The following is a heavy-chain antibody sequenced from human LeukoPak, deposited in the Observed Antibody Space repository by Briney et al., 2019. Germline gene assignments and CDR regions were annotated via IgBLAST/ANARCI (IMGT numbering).Heavy chain of an antibody. V-gene: IGHV3-49*04. CDR3: ARGIIGLRGFDY. CDR1: GFTFGDYA. Sequence: GGSLRLSCTASGFTFGDYAMSWVRQAPGKGLEWVGFIRNKAYGGTAEYAASVKGRFTISRDDSKSIAYLQVNSLKTEDTAVYYCARGIIGLRGFDYWGQGTLVTVSS. J-gene: IGHJ4*02. D-gene: IGHD1-20*01. CDR2: IRNKAYGGTA.